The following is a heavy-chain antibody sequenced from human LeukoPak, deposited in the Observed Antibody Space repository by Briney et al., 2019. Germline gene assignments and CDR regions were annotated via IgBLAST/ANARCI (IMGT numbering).Heavy chain of an antibody. CDR1: GFTFSSYS. CDR3: ARTYSSSVRYYYGMDV. V-gene: IGHV3-21*01. D-gene: IGHD6-6*01. CDR2: ISSSSSYI. Sequence: GGSLRLSCAASGFTFSSYSMNWVRQAPGKGLEWVSSISSSSSYIYYAGSVKGRFTISRDNAKNSLYLQMNSLRAEDTAVYYCARTYSSSVRYYYGMDVWGQGTTVTVSS. J-gene: IGHJ6*02.